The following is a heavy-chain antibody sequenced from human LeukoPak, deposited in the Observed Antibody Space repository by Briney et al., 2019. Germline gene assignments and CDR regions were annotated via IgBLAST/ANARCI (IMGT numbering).Heavy chain of an antibody. Sequence: SVKVSCKASGGTFSSYAISWVRQAPGQGLEWMGGIIPIFGTANYAQKFQGRVTITTDESTSTAYMELSSLRSEDTAVYYCARADIVVVPAAPLQDYYYMDVWGKGTTVTVSS. CDR3: ARADIVVVPAAPLQDYYYMDV. CDR2: IIPIFGTA. D-gene: IGHD2-2*01. J-gene: IGHJ6*03. V-gene: IGHV1-69*05. CDR1: GGTFSSYA.